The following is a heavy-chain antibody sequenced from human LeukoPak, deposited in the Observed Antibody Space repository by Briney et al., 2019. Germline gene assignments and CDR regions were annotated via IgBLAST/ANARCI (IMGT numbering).Heavy chain of an antibody. CDR2: VSFEGSNK. CDR3: ATYVKWAAGDV. V-gene: IGHV3-30*03. J-gene: IGHJ6*02. CDR1: GFTFSRYG. D-gene: IGHD1-26*01. Sequence: PGGSLRLSCAASGFTFSRYGMHWVRQAPGKGLEWVAVVSFEGSNKYYADSVKGRFTISRDNSKNTLSLQMNSLRAEDTAVYYCATYVKWAAGDVWGQGTTVSVSS.